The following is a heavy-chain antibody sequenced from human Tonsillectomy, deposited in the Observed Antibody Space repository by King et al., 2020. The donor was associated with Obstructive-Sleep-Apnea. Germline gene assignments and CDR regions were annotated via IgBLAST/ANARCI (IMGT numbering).Heavy chain of an antibody. CDR2: IYHIGST. V-gene: IGHV4-4*02. D-gene: IGHD6-13*01. Sequence: QLQESGPGLVKPAGTLSLTCAVSGGSISSSNLWSWVSQPPGKGLEWIGEIYHIGSTNYNPSLKSRVTIPVDKSKNQFSLKLSSVTAADTVVYYCARGALAAAGALDYWGQGTLVTVSS. CDR3: ARGALAAAGALDY. CDR1: GGSISSSNL. J-gene: IGHJ4*02.